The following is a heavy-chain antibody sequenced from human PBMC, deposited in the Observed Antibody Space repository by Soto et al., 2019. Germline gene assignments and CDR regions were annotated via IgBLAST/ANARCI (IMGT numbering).Heavy chain of an antibody. CDR3: ARGGLGNYYNDY. CDR1: GFTFSRDW. V-gene: IGHV3-74*01. Sequence: EVQLVESGGGLVQPGGSLRLSCAASGFTFSRDWMHWVRQSPGKGLVWVSRIKGDGTITNYADSVKGRFTTSRDNAKNTVYLKLNSLTTEDTALYYCARGGLGNYYNDYWGQGTLVTVSS. CDR2: IKGDGTIT. J-gene: IGHJ4*02. D-gene: IGHD3-10*01.